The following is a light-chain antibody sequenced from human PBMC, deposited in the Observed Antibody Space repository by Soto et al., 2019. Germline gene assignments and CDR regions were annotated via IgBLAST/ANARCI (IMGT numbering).Light chain of an antibody. CDR1: QSISSW. CDR3: LQYNSHSWT. Sequence: DIQMTQSPSTLSASVGDRVTITCRASQSISSWLAWYQHKPGKAPKLLIYKASSLESGVPSRFSGSGSGTEFTLTISTLQPEDFESYYCLQYNSHSWTFGQETKVEMK. V-gene: IGKV1-5*03. CDR2: KAS. J-gene: IGKJ1*01.